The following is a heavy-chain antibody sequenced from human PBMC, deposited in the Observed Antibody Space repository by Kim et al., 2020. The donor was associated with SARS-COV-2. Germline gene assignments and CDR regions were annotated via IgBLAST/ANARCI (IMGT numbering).Heavy chain of an antibody. CDR2: INPNSGGT. V-gene: IGHV1-2*04. CDR3: ARALWGQWLVRGVTAFDI. CDR1: GYTFTGYY. D-gene: IGHD6-19*01. J-gene: IGHJ3*02. Sequence: ASVKVSCKASGYTFTGYYMHWVRQAPGQGLEWMGWINPNSGGTNYAQKFQGWVTMTRDTSISTAYMELSRLRSDDTAVYYCARALWGQWLVRGVTAFDIWGKGTMVTVSS.